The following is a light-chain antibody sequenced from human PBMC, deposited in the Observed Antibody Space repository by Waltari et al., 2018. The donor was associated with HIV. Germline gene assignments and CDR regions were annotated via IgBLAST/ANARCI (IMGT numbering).Light chain of an antibody. CDR3: QQLNSYLRT. J-gene: IGKJ5*01. Sequence: DIQLTQSPSFLSASVGDRVTLTCRASQGITSYLAWYQQKPGKAPKLLIYAASTLQSGVPSRFSGSGSGTEFTLTISSLQPEDFATYYCQQLNSYLRTFGQGTRLEIK. CDR1: QGITSY. CDR2: AAS. V-gene: IGKV1-9*01.